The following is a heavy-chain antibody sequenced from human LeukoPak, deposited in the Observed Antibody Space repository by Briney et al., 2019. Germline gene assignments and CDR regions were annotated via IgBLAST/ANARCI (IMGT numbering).Heavy chain of an antibody. Sequence: PSETLSLTCAVYGGSFSGYYWSWIRQPPGKGLEWIGEINHSGSTNYNPSLKSRVTISVDTSRNQFSLKLSSVTAADTAVYYCARGNSGWYRIFDYWGQGTLVTVSS. CDR1: GGSFSGYY. J-gene: IGHJ4*02. CDR2: INHSGST. CDR3: ARGNSGWYRIFDY. D-gene: IGHD6-19*01. V-gene: IGHV4-34*01.